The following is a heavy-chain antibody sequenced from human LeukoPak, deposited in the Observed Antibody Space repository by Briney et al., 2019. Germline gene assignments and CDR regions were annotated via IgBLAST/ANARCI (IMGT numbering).Heavy chain of an antibody. CDR2: INPNSGGT. Sequence: ASVKVSCKASGCTFTGYYMHWVRQAPGQGLEWMGRINPNSGGTNYAQKFQGRVTMTRDTSISTAYMELSRLRSDDTAVYYCASAVYDSSGYYYDYWGQRTLVTVSS. D-gene: IGHD3-22*01. J-gene: IGHJ4*02. V-gene: IGHV1-2*06. CDR1: GCTFTGYY. CDR3: ASAVYDSSGYYYDY.